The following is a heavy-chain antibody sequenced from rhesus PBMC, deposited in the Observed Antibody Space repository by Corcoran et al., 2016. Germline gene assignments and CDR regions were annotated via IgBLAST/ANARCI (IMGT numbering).Heavy chain of an antibody. D-gene: IGHD3-16*01. Sequence: EVQLVESGGGLVQPGGSLRLSCAASGVTFSSYGMYWVPRAPGKGLEWVLRMSSDGSSTSYADSVKGRFTISRENAKNSLYLQMNSLRAEDTAVYYCAANSGSYYRFDVWGPGVLVTVSS. CDR2: MSSDGSST. V-gene: IGHV3-119*01. J-gene: IGHJ5-1*01. CDR1: GVTFSSYG. CDR3: AANSGSYYRFDV.